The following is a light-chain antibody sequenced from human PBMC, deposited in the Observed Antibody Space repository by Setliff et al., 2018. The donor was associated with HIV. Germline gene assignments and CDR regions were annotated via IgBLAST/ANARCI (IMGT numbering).Light chain of an antibody. Sequence: QSVLTQPASVSGSPGQSVTTSCTGASSDVGRYNFVSWYQQHPGKAPKLMIYDVDNRPAGVSNRFSGSKSGNTASLAISGLQAEDEADYYCSSYTSSSTLVFGGGTKVTVL. CDR2: DVD. J-gene: IGLJ3*02. CDR1: SSDVGRYNF. CDR3: SSYTSSSTLV. V-gene: IGLV2-14*03.